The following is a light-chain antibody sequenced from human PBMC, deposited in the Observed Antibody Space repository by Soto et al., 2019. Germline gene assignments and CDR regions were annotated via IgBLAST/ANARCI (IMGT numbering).Light chain of an antibody. J-gene: IGKJ2*01. V-gene: IGKV3-15*01. CDR1: QSVSSN. Sequence: EIVMTQSPVTLSVSPGERATLSCRASQSVSSNLAWYQQKPGQAPRLLIYGASTRATGIPARFSGSGSGTEFTLTISSLQSGDFAVYYCQQYNNWPYTFGQGTKLEIK. CDR2: GAS. CDR3: QQYNNWPYT.